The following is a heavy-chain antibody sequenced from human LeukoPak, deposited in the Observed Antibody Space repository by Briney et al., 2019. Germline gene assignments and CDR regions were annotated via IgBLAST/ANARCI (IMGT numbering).Heavy chain of an antibody. CDR1: GYTLTELS. V-gene: IGHV1-24*01. CDR2: FDPEDGET. Sequence: ASVNVSCKVSGYTLTELSMHWVRQAPGKGLEWMGGFDPEDGETIYAQKFQGRVTMTEDTSTDTAYMELSSLRSEDTAVYYCATAGGSGYYFDYWGQGTLVTVSS. CDR3: ATAGGSGYYFDY. D-gene: IGHD3-22*01. J-gene: IGHJ4*02.